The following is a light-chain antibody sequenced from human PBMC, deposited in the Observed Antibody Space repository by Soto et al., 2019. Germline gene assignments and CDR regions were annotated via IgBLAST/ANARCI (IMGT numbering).Light chain of an antibody. V-gene: IGKV3-20*01. J-gene: IGKJ5*01. CDR2: GAT. CDR3: QKYGSSPPIT. CDR1: QRLSISY. Sequence: EILLTQSPDTLSLSPGEGATLSCRASQRLSISYLAWYQQKPGQAPRLLIQGATSRATGIPDRFSGSGSGTDFTLTISRLEPEDFAVYYCQKYGSSPPITFGQGTRLEIK.